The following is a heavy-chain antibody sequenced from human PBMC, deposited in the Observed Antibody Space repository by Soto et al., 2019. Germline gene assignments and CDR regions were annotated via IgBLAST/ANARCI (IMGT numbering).Heavy chain of an antibody. J-gene: IGHJ5*02. V-gene: IGHV1-46*03. CDR1: GYTFTSYY. D-gene: IGHD6-19*01. CDR3: ARDNSSGWYEGRWFDP. CDR2: INPSGGST. Sequence: ASVKVSCKASGYTFTSYYMHWVRQAPGQGLEWMGIINPSGGSTSYAQKFQGRVTMTRDTSTSTVYMELSSLRSEDTAVYYCARDNSSGWYEGRWFDPWGQGTLVTVSS.